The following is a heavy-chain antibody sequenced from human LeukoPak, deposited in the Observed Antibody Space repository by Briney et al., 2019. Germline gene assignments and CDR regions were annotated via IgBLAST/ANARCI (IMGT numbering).Heavy chain of an antibody. J-gene: IGHJ4*02. V-gene: IGHV1-18*01. Sequence: GASVKVSCKASGYTFSSYGISWVRKAPGPGLQWMGWLSAYNCNTNYAHNLQCRVTMTTDRSTRIGYMELRSLRSDYTAVYYCARFSSRAAAGYWGQGTLVTVSS. CDR3: ARFSSRAAAGY. D-gene: IGHD6-13*01. CDR2: LSAYNCNT. CDR1: GYTFSSYG.